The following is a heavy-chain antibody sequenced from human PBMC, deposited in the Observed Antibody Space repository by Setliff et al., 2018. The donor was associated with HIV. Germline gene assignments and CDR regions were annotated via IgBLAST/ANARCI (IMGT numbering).Heavy chain of an antibody. J-gene: IGHJ6*03. D-gene: IGHD3-10*01. V-gene: IGHV4-39*01. Sequence: PSETLSLTCSVSGASISSSSYYWGWIRQPPGKGLEWIGSIYYTGSTYYNPSLKSRVTISVDTSKNQFSLKLSSVTAADTAVYYCARVSPYGSGSYSYRPYYYYYYYMDVWGKGTTVTVSS. CDR1: GASISSSSYY. CDR3: ARVSPYGSGSYSYRPYYYYYYYMDV. CDR2: IYYTGST.